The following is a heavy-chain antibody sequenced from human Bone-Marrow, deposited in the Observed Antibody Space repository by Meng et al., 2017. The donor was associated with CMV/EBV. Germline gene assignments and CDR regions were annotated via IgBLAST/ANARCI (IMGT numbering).Heavy chain of an antibody. V-gene: IGHV3-21*01. CDR1: GFTFRKFT. Sequence: GESLKISCAGSGFTFRKFTINWVRQAPGKGLEWVSSISSNGYYIYYAESLRGRFTISRDNAKNSLYLQMNSLRDDDTAVYYCAREAGAGHSSSEWLDPWGQGTLVTVSS. J-gene: IGHJ5*02. D-gene: IGHD4/OR15-4a*01. CDR3: AREAGAGHSSSEWLDP. CDR2: ISSNGYYI.